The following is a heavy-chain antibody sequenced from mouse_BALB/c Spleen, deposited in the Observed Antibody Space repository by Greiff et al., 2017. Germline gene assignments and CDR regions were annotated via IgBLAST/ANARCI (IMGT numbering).Heavy chain of an antibody. CDR3: ARGDGYYAAMDY. CDR2: INPSNGRT. Sequence: QVQLQQPGAELVKPGASVKLSCKASGYTFTSYWMHWVKQRPGQGLEWIGEINPSNGRTNYNEKFKSKATLTVDKSSSTAYMQLSSLTSEDSAVYYCARGDGYYAAMDYWGQGTSVTVSS. CDR1: GYTFTSYW. V-gene: IGHV1S81*02. D-gene: IGHD2-3*01. J-gene: IGHJ4*01.